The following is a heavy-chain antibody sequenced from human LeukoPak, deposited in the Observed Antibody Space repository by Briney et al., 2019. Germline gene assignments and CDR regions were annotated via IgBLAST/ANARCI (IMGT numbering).Heavy chain of an antibody. V-gene: IGHV3-30-3*01. J-gene: IGHJ6*02. CDR1: GFTFSSYA. CDR2: ISYDGSNK. CDR3: ARDPSDYYYYYGMDV. Sequence: GGSLRLSCAASGFTFSSYAMHWVRRAPGKGLEWVAVISYDGSNKYYADSVKGRFTISRDNSKNTLYLQMNSLRAEDTAVYYCARDPSDYYYYYGMDVWGQGTTVTVSS.